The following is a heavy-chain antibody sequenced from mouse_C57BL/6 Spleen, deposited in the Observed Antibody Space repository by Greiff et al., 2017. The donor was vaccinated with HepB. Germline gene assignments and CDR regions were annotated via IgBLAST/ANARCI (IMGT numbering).Heavy chain of an antibody. D-gene: IGHD2-1*01. Sequence: VQLQQSDAELVKPGASVKISCKVSGYTFTDHTIHWMKQRPEQGLEWIGYIYPRDGSNKYNEKFKCKATLTVDKSSSTAYMQLNSLTSEDSAVYFGARGERSYYCNYEAAWFAYWGQGTLVTVSA. CDR3: ARGERSYYCNYEAAWFAY. CDR2: IYPRDGSN. J-gene: IGHJ3*01. CDR1: GYTFTDHT. V-gene: IGHV1-78*01.